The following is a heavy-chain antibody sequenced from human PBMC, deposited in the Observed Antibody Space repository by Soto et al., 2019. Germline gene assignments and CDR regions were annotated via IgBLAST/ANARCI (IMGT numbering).Heavy chain of an antibody. J-gene: IGHJ5*02. CDR3: VRCWATGEGYNLAYNWFDP. Sequence: QEPVLQSGGGVVQPGRSLRLSCVASGFTVSGYSMHWVRQAPGKGLEWVSLISYDGNNKDYADSVKSRFTISRDNSKNTLDLPMNSLRIVDTAVYYCVRCWATGEGYNLAYNWFDPWGQGSLVIVSS. V-gene: IGHV3-30-3*01. CDR1: GFTVSGYS. D-gene: IGHD1-1*01. CDR2: ISYDGNNK.